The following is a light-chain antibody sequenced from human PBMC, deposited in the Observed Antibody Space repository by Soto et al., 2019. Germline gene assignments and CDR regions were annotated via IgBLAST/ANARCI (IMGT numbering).Light chain of an antibody. Sequence: EIVLTQSPGTLSLSPGETATLSCRASQSVSSSYLAWYQQKPGQAPRLLIYGASSRATGISDRFSGSGSGTDFTLTISRLEPEDFAVYYCQQYGSTPSFGQGTKLEIK. V-gene: IGKV3-20*01. CDR2: GAS. CDR3: QQYGSTPS. J-gene: IGKJ2*01. CDR1: QSVSSSY.